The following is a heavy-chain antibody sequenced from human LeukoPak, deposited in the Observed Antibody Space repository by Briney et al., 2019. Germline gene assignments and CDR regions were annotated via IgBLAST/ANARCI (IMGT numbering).Heavy chain of an antibody. Sequence: PSETLSLTCAVYGGSFSGYYWSWIRQPPGKGLEWIGEINHSGSTNYNPSLKSRVTISVDTSKNQFSLKLSSVTAADTAVYYCARGGMAIFGVVIGRAFDYWGQGTLVTVSS. D-gene: IGHD3-3*01. V-gene: IGHV4-34*01. CDR3: ARGGMAIFGVVIGRAFDY. CDR1: GGSFSGYY. J-gene: IGHJ4*02. CDR2: INHSGST.